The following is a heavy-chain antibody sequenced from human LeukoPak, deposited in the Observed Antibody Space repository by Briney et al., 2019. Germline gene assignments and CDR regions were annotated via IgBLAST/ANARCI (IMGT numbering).Heavy chain of an antibody. D-gene: IGHD5-18*01. CDR1: GGSISSGGYS. CDR3: ARGRRSYGYDWFDP. Sequence: SETLSLTCAVSGGSISSGGYSWSWIRQSPGKGLEWIGYIYYSGSTYYNPSLKSRVTISVDTSKNQFSLKLSSVTAADTAVYYCARGRRSYGYDWFDPWGQGTLVTVSS. CDR2: IYYSGST. V-gene: IGHV4-30-4*07. J-gene: IGHJ5*02.